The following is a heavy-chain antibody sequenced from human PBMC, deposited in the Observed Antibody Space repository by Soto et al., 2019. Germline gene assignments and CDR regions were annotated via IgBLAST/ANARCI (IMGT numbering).Heavy chain of an antibody. CDR1: GFTFSSYA. CDR2: ISGSGGST. Sequence: EVQLLESGGGLVQPGGSLRLSCAASGFTFSSYAMSWVRQAPGKGLEWVSAISGSGGSTYYADSVKGRFTISRDNSKNTLYLQMNSLRAEDTAIYYCAKDHAYRTNVVCYTDSILWFDYWGQGTLVTLSS. J-gene: IGHJ4*02. CDR3: AKDHAYRTNVVCYTDSILWFDY. V-gene: IGHV3-23*01. D-gene: IGHD2-8*01.